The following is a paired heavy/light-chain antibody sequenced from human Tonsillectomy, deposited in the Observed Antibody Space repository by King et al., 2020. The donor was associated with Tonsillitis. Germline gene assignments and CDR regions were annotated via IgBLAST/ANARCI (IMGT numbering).Light chain of an antibody. J-gene: IGLJ2*01. Sequence: QSVLTQPPSVSAAPGQKVTISCSGSSSNIGKNYVSWYQLLPGTAPKLLIYENNKRPSGIPDRFSGSKSGTSATLDITGLQTGDEADYFCGTWDSILTAVIFGGGTKLTVL. CDR1: SSNIGKNY. V-gene: IGLV1-51*02. CDR3: GTWDSILTAVI. CDR2: ENN.
Heavy chain of an antibody. V-gene: IGHV4-39*01. Sequence: QLQLEESGPGLVKPSETLSLTCTVSGDSITSSRYYWGWIRQPPGKGLEWIGSIYHTGSTYYNPSLKSRVTISVDTSKSQFSLKVNSVLAADTAVYYCARTFCGGGSCFYYFFYLDAWGKGTTVTVSS. CDR1: GDSITSSRYY. CDR2: IYHTGST. D-gene: IGHD2-15*01. CDR3: ARTFCGGGSCFYYFFYLDA. J-gene: IGHJ6*03.